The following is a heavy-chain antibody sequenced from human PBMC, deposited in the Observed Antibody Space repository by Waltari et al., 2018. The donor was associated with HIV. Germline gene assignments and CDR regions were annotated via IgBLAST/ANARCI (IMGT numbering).Heavy chain of an antibody. V-gene: IGHV7-4-1*02. CDR1: GYTFNNYA. Sequence: QVQLVQSGSQLKKPGASVKISCTASGYTFNNYAMHWGRQAPGHGLEWMGWMNTNSGDPTYAQGFTGRFVFSLDTSISTTYLQINSLKPEDSAVYYCARSPAFWGQGTLVIVSS. J-gene: IGHJ4*02. CDR2: MNTNSGDP. CDR3: ARSPAF.